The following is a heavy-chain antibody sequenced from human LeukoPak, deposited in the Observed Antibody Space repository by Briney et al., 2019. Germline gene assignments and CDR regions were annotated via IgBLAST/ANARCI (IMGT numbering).Heavy chain of an antibody. CDR1: GFTFSSHG. J-gene: IGHJ3*02. Sequence: PGGSLRLSCAVSGFTFSSHGMSWVRQAPGKGLEWVSSISSSTSSIYYADSVKGRFTISRDNAKNSLYLQMNSLRAEDTAVYYCARRFYGGNSGDAFDIWGQGTMVTVSS. CDR2: ISSSTSSI. V-gene: IGHV3-21*01. CDR3: ARRFYGGNSGDAFDI. D-gene: IGHD4-23*01.